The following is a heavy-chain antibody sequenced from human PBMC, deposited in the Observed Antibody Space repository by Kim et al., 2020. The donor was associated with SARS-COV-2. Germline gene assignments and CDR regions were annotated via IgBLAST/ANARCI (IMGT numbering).Heavy chain of an antibody. CDR3: ASGCSSTNCYSTLGVY. V-gene: IGHV4-34*01. CDR2: INHSGST. D-gene: IGHD2-2*02. Sequence: SETLSLTCSVYGGSFSNYYWSWIRQPPGKGLEWIGEINHSGSTNYNPSLKSRVTISEDTSKNQFSLKLSSVTAADTAVYYCASGCSSTNCYSTLGVYWVQGTLVTVSS. CDR1: GGSFSNYY. J-gene: IGHJ4*02.